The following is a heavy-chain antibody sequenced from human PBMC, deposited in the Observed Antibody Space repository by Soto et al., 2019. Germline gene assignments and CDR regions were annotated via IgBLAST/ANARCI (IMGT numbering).Heavy chain of an antibody. Sequence: QVQLVQSGAEVKKPGSSVKVSCKASGGTFSSYAISWVRQAPGQGLEWMGGIIPSFGTANYAQKFQGRVTITADESTSTAYMELSSLRSEDTAVYYCAREGGSGSYSYYAMDVWGQGTTVTVSS. CDR1: GGTFSSYA. CDR3: AREGGSGSYSYYAMDV. J-gene: IGHJ6*02. CDR2: IIPSFGTA. V-gene: IGHV1-69*12. D-gene: IGHD3-10*01.